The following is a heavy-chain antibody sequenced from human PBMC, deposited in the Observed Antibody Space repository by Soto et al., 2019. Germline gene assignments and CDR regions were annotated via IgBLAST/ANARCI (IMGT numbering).Heavy chain of an antibody. CDR3: ARSWVTGKGGIDV. Sequence: ASLKVSCKASGGPFSSYTISWVRQAPGQGLEWMGWINGYTGNTNYAQKFQGRVTMTTDTSTNTAYLDLWTLISDDTAVYYCARSWVTGKGGIDVWGQGTTVTVSS. CDR1: GGPFSSYT. CDR2: INGYTGNT. D-gene: IGHD3-16*01. J-gene: IGHJ6*02. V-gene: IGHV1-18*01.